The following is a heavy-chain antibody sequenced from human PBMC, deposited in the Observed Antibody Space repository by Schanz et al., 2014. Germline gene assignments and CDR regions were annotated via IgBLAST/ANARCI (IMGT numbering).Heavy chain of an antibody. CDR3: AKDLISGWSGFDY. Sequence: VQLVESGGGVVRPGGSLRLSCAASGFGFDDYAMSWVRQAPGKGLEWVAIIWYDGSNKYYADSVKGRFTISRDNSKNTLFLQMSSLRAEDTAVYYCAKDLISGWSGFDYWGQGTLVTVSS. CDR2: IWYDGSNK. V-gene: IGHV3-33*06. CDR1: GFGFDDYA. J-gene: IGHJ4*02. D-gene: IGHD6-19*01.